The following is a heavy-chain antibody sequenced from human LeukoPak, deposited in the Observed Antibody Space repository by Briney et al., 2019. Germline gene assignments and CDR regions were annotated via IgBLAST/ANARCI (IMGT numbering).Heavy chain of an antibody. CDR1: GFTFSSYS. CDR3: AGAYDLGSPFDY. CDR2: ISSSSSYI. D-gene: IGHD3-10*01. V-gene: IGHV3-21*01. Sequence: PGGSLRLSCAASGFTFSSYSMNWVRQAPGKGLEWVSSISSSSSYIYYADSVKGRFTISRDNAKNSLYLQMNSLRAEDTAVYYCAGAYDLGSPFDYWGQGTLVTVSS. J-gene: IGHJ4*02.